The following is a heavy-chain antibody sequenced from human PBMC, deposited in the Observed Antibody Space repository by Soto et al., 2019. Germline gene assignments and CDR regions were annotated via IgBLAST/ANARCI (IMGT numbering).Heavy chain of an antibody. V-gene: IGHV4-38-2*02. CDR2: IYHSGST. CDR1: GYSISSGYY. Sequence: SETLSLTCAVSGYSISSGYYWGWIRQPPGKGLEWIGSIYHSGSTYYSPSLKSRVTISVDTSKNQFSLKLSSVTAADTAVYYCARDGSGWYGDAFDIWGQGTMVTVSS. D-gene: IGHD6-19*01. J-gene: IGHJ3*02. CDR3: ARDGSGWYGDAFDI.